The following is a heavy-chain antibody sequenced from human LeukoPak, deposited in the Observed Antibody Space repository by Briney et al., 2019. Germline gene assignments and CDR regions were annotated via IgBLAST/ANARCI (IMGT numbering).Heavy chain of an antibody. V-gene: IGHV3-48*03. Sequence: GGSLRLSCAASGFTFSSYEMNWVRQAPGKGLEWVSYISSSGSTIYYADSVKGRFTISSDNAKNTLYLQMNSLRAEDTAVYYCARVPLYSRGWYAEIDYWGQGTLVTVSS. CDR3: ARVPLYSRGWYAEIDY. D-gene: IGHD6-19*01. J-gene: IGHJ4*02. CDR2: ISSSGSTI. CDR1: GFTFSSYE.